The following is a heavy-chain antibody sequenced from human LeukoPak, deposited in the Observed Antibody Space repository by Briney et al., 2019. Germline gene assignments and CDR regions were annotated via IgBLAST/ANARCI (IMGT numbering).Heavy chain of an antibody. CDR1: GYTFTSYD. D-gene: IGHD2-2*01. CDR2: MNPNSGNT. CDR3: ARGSGYCSSTSCYLLHYYYYYYMDV. J-gene: IGHJ6*03. Sequence: ASVKVSCKASGYTFTSYDINWVRQATGQGLEWMGWMNPNSGNTGYAQKFQGRVTITRNTSISTAYMELSSLRSEDTAVYYCARGSGYCSSTSCYLLHYYYYYYMDVWGKGTTVTVSS. V-gene: IGHV1-8*03.